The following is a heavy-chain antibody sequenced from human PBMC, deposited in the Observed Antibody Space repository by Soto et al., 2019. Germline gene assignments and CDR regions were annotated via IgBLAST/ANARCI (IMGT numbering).Heavy chain of an antibody. CDR1: GGSISSGDYY. Sequence: SETLSLTCTVSGGSISSGDYYWSWIRQPPGKGLEWIGYIYYSGSTYYNPSLKSRVPISVDTSKNQFSLKLSSVTAADTAVYYCARIVVENWFDPWGQGTLVTVSS. CDR2: IYYSGST. V-gene: IGHV4-30-4*01. J-gene: IGHJ5*02. CDR3: ARIVVENWFDP. D-gene: IGHD2-2*01.